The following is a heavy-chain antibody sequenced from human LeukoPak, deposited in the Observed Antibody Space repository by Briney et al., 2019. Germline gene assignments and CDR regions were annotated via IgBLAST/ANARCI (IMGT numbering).Heavy chain of an antibody. CDR1: EFTFSSYS. V-gene: IGHV3-30*18. Sequence: GGSLRLSCAASEFTFSSYSMNWVRQAPGKGLEWVAAISNDGNKKYYADSVKGRFTISRDNPKNTLFLQMNSLRAEDTAVYYCAKEGWDKSYWYGRIDYWGQGTLVTVSS. J-gene: IGHJ4*02. D-gene: IGHD2-8*02. CDR2: ISNDGNKK. CDR3: AKEGWDKSYWYGRIDY.